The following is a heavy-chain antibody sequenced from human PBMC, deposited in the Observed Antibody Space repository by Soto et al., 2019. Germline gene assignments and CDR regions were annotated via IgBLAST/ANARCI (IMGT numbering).Heavy chain of an antibody. CDR1: GFTFSDYA. J-gene: IGHJ4*02. D-gene: IGHD6-19*01. V-gene: IGHV3-30*18. Sequence: VQLVESGGGVVQPGRSLRLSCAASGFTFSDYAMHWVRQAPGKGLEWVAVVSHDGRNTHYADSVKGRFTISRDSSKNTVSLEMTSLRAEDTSVYYSAKGGRQWLVTSDFNYWGQGALVTVSS. CDR3: AKGGRQWLVTSDFNY. CDR2: VSHDGRNT.